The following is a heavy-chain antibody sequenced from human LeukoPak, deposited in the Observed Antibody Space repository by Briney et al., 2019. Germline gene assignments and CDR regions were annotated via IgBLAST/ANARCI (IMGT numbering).Heavy chain of an antibody. J-gene: IGHJ4*02. D-gene: IGHD2-2*01. CDR2: IIPILGIA. Sequence: ASVKVSCKASGGTFSSYAISWVRQAPGQGLEWMGRIIPILGIANYAQKFQGRVTITADKSTSTAYMELSSLRSEDTAVYYCARAKVEYQLLPEDYWGQGTLVTVSS. CDR1: GGTFSSYA. V-gene: IGHV1-69*04. CDR3: ARAKVEYQLLPEDY.